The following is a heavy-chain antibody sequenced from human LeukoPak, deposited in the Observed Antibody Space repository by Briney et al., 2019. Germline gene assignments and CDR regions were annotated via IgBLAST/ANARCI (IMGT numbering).Heavy chain of an antibody. CDR1: SGSISSARHY. Sequence: PSETLSLTCTVSSGSISSARHYWGWIRQPPGKGLEWIGSIYFTGTTYYNPSLRGRVTMSVDTSKNQFTLNLSSVTAADTAVYFCARHTEFVPAALHNFDYWGQGTLVTVSS. V-gene: IGHV4-39*01. CDR2: IYFTGTT. J-gene: IGHJ4*02. CDR3: ARHTEFVPAALHNFDY. D-gene: IGHD2-2*01.